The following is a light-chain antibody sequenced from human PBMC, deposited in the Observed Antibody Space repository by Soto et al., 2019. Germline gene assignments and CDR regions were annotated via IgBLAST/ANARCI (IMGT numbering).Light chain of an antibody. J-gene: IGKJ1*01. V-gene: IGKV3-15*01. Sequence: EIVMTQSPATLSVSPGERATVSCRASQSVSSNLAWYQQKPGQAPRLLIYGASTRATGIPARFSGSGSGTEFTLTISSLQSEDFAVYYCQQFHNWPWTFGQGTKVDIK. CDR2: GAS. CDR1: QSVSSN. CDR3: QQFHNWPWT.